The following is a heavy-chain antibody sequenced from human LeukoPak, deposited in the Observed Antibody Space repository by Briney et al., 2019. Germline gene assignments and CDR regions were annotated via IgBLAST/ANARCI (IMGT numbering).Heavy chain of an antibody. CDR1: GGTFRRYV. CDR3: ARGTVVPAAGPGRYDHYVMDV. V-gene: IGHV1-69*13. D-gene: IGHD2-2*01. J-gene: IGHJ6*02. CDR2: IIPIFGTA. Sequence: SVKVSCKASGGTFRRYVISWVRQAPGQGLEWMGGIIPIFGTANYAQKFQGRVTITADESTSTAYMELSSLRSEDTAVYYCARGTVVPAAGPGRYDHYVMDVWGQGTTVTVSS.